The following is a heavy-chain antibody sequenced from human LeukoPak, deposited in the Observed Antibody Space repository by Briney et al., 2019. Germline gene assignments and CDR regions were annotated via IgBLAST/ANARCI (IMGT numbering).Heavy chain of an antibody. J-gene: IGHJ4*02. CDR2: ISGSGGST. CDR3: AKAPLEKRITMMD. V-gene: IGHV3-23*01. D-gene: IGHD3-22*01. CDR1: GVTFSSYA. Sequence: PGGSLRLSCAASGVTFSSYAMSWVRQAPGPGLERVSAISGSGGSTYYAGSVKGRFTISRDNSKNTLYLQINSLRAEDTTVYYCAKAPLEKRITMMDWGQGTLVTVSS.